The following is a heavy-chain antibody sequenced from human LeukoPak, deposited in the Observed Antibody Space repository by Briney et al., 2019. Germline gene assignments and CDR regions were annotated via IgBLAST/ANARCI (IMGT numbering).Heavy chain of an antibody. CDR2: INPNSGGT. V-gene: IGHV1-2*02. CDR1: GYTFTGYY. CDR3: ARKSPRFSSSGMDV. D-gene: IGHD3-3*01. J-gene: IGHJ6*04. Sequence: GASVKVSCKASGYTFTGYYMHWVRQAPGQGLEWMGWINPNSGGTNYAQKFQGRVTMTRDTSISTAYMELGRLRFDDTAVYYCARKSPRFSSSGMDVWGKGTTVTVSS.